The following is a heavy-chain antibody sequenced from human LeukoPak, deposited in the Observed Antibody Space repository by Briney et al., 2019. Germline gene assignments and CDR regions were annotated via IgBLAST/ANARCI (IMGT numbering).Heavy chain of an antibody. V-gene: IGHV3-7*03. D-gene: IGHD3-10*02. CDR3: AKDLFAMTGYFDS. Sequence: GGSLRLSCAASGFTFSSYWMSWVRQAPGKGLEWVANIKQDGSEKYYVDSVKGQFTISRDNAKNSLYLQMNSLRAEDAAVYYCAKDLFAMTGYFDSWGQGTLVTVSS. J-gene: IGHJ4*02. CDR1: GFTFSSYW. CDR2: IKQDGSEK.